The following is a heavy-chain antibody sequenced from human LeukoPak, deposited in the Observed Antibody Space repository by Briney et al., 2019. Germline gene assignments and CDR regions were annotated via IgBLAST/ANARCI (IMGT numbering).Heavy chain of an antibody. J-gene: IGHJ5*02. Sequence: ASVKVSCKASGYTFTSYGISWVRQAPGQGLEWMGWISAYNGNTNYAQKLQGRVTMTTDTSTSTAYMELRSLRSDDTAVYYCARDHYDMLTGYYAVLTVWFDPWGQGTLVTVSS. D-gene: IGHD3-9*01. CDR2: ISAYNGNT. CDR1: GYTFTSYG. V-gene: IGHV1-18*01. CDR3: ARDHYDMLTGYYAVLTVWFDP.